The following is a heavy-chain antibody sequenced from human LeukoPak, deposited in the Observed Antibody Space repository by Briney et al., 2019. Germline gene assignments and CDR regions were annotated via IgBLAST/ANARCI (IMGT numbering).Heavy chain of an antibody. Sequence: PGGSLRLSCAASGFTFSSYSMNWVRQAPGKGLEWVANIKQDGSEKYYVDSVKGRFTISRDNAKNSLYLQMNSLRAEDTAVYYCASSRLEYYYYYMDVWGKGTTVTVSS. CDR1: GFTFSSYS. CDR2: IKQDGSEK. J-gene: IGHJ6*03. CDR3: ASSRLEYYYYYMDV. V-gene: IGHV3-7*01. D-gene: IGHD3-16*01.